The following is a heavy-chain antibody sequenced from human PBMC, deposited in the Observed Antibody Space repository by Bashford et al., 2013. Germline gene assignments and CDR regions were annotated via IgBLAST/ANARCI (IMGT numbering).Heavy chain of an antibody. CDR3: AKVREYQLLFDAFDI. CDR2: ISGSSGST. V-gene: IGHV3-23*01. Sequence: VRQAPGKGLEWVSAISGSSGSTYYADSVGGRFTISRDNSKYTLYLQMNSLRAEDTAVYYCAKVREYQLLFDAFDIWGQGTMVTVSS. D-gene: IGHD2-2*01. J-gene: IGHJ3*02.